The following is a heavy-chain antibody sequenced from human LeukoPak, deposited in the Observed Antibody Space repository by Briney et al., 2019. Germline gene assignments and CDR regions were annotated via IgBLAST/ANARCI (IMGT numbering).Heavy chain of an antibody. J-gene: IGHJ4*02. D-gene: IGHD2/OR15-2a*01. Sequence: GGSLRLSCAASGFTFSSYSMNWVRQAPGKGLEWISYISSSSSAIYYADSVKGRSTISRDNAKNSLYLQMNSLRDEDTAVYYCVRDHYYSFDYWGQGTLVTVSS. CDR2: ISSSSSAI. CDR1: GFTFSSYS. CDR3: VRDHYYSFDY. V-gene: IGHV3-48*02.